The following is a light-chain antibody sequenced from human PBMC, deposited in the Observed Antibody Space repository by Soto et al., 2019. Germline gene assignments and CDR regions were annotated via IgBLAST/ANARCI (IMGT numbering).Light chain of an antibody. Sequence: QSALTQPASVSGSPGQSITISCTGTSCDVGSYNYVAWYQQFPGKTPKLMIYEVRKRPSGVSSRFSGSKSGNTASLTISGLQAEDEADYYCISYTGSDTSYVFGTGTKLTVL. V-gene: IGLV2-14*01. J-gene: IGLJ1*01. CDR2: EVR. CDR1: SCDVGSYNY. CDR3: ISYTGSDTSYV.